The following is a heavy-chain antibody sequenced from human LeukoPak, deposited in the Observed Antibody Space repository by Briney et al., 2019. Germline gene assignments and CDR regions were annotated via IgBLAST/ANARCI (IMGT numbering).Heavy chain of an antibody. D-gene: IGHD2-2*01. V-gene: IGHV3-21*04. CDR2: ITSSSSYI. J-gene: IGHJ3*02. CDR1: GFTFSSYS. CDR3: ARAKEECSSTSCYAGGSRAFDI. Sequence: GGSLRLSCAASGFTFSSYSVNWVRQAPGKGLEWVSSITSSSSYIYYADSVKGRFTISRDNAKNSLYLQMNSLRVEDTAVYYCARAKEECSSTSCYAGGSRAFDIWGQGTMVTVSS.